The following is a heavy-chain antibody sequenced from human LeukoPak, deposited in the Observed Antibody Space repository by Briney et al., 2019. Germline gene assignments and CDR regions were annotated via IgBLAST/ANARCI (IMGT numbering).Heavy chain of an antibody. D-gene: IGHD6-13*01. CDR2: INPNSGAT. J-gene: IGHJ4*02. Sequence: ASVKVSCKASGYTFTGYYMHWVRQAPGQGLEWMGWINPNSGATNYEQKFKGRVTMTRDTSITTAYMELSSLRSDDTAVYYCARDSSYSSTWYLGYYFDYWGQGTLVTVSS. CDR1: GYTFTGYY. CDR3: ARDSSYSSTWYLGYYFDY. V-gene: IGHV1-2*02.